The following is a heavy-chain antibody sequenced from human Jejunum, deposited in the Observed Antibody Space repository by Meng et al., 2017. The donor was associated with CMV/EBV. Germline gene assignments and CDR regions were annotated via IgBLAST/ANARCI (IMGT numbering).Heavy chain of an antibody. CDR2: IYSSGIT. CDR1: GGSISSYS. V-gene: IGHV4-59*01. D-gene: IGHD2-2*01. J-gene: IGHJ4*02. Sequence: VSGGSISSYSWSWIRQPPGKGLGWVGYIYSSGITNYNPPLKSRVTISVDTSKNQFSLKLTSVTAADTAVYYCARARVPAAPNYDYWGQGTLVTVSS. CDR3: ARARVPAAPNYDY.